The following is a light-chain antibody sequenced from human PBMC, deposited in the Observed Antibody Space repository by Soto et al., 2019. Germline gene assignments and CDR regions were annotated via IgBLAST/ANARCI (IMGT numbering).Light chain of an antibody. V-gene: IGLV2-8*01. CDR3: SSYAGSNTVV. Sequence: QSVLPQPPSASGSPGPSVPISCTGTSSDVGGYNYVSWYQQHPGKAPKRMIYDVTKRPSGVPDPYSASKSGNTASLTVPGLQAEEEAAYYCSSYAGSNTVVFGGGTKRTVL. CDR1: SSDVGGYNY. J-gene: IGLJ2*01. CDR2: DVT.